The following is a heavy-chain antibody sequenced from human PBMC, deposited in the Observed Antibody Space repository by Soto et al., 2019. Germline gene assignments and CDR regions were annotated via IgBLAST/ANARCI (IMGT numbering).Heavy chain of an antibody. J-gene: IGHJ5*02. CDR1: GFTFSASD. V-gene: IGHV3-13*01. D-gene: IGHD2-8*02. CDR2: IGTLHDT. Sequence: EVQLVESGGGSVQPGGSLGLSCAASGFTFSASDMHWVRQTTGGGLEWVAAIGTLHDTYYPDSVKGRFTISRDNARNSLNLQMNSLGAGETGVYYCARQASYWHGGGGWLDPWGQGTLVTVSS. CDR3: ARQASYWHGGGGWLDP.